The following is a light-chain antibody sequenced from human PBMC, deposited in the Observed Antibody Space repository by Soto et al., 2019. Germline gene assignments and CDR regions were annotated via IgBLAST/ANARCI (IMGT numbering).Light chain of an antibody. CDR2: GTS. CDR3: QHYGSSLFT. J-gene: IGKJ5*01. V-gene: IGKV3-20*01. Sequence: EIVLTQSPGTLSLSPGERATLSCRASQSVTSTYLAWFQHKPGQAPRLLLYGTSNRATGTPDRFSGSGSGTDFTLTISRLEPEDFAVYYCQHYGSSLFTFGHGTRLEIK. CDR1: QSVTSTY.